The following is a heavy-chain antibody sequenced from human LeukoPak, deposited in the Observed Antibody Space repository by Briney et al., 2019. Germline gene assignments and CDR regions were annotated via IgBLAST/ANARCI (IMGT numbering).Heavy chain of an antibody. D-gene: IGHD5-12*01. V-gene: IGHV1-2*02. CDR2: INPNSGVT. J-gene: IGHJ6*03. Sequence: GASVKVSCKASGYTFSGFYIHWVRLAPGQGLEWMGWINPNSGVTNYAQKLQGRVTITRDTSIDTAYMQLSRLRSDDTAVYYCAKDRYGDYEAPFHYYMDAWGRGTTVTVSS. CDR1: GYTFSGFY. CDR3: AKDRYGDYEAPFHYYMDA.